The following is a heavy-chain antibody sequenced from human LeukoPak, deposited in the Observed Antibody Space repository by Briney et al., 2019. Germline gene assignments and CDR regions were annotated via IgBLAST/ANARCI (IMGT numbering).Heavy chain of an antibody. V-gene: IGHV1-18*01. D-gene: IGHD2-2*01. CDR1: GYTFTSYG. CDR3: ARALGYCSSTGCYLYWFDP. Sequence: VASVKVSCKASGYTFTSYGISWVRQAPGQGLEWMGWISAYNGNTNYAQKFQGRVTMTRNTSISTAYMELSSLRSEDTAVYYCARALGYCSSTGCYLYWFDPWGQGTLVTVSS. CDR2: ISAYNGNT. J-gene: IGHJ5*02.